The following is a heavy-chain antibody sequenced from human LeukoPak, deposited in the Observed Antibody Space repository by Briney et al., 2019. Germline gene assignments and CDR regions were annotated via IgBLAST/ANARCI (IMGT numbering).Heavy chain of an antibody. J-gene: IGHJ4*02. CDR2: IYYSGST. V-gene: IGHV4-59*01. CDR3: ARYYYDSSGYYRAYYFDY. CDR1: GCSISSYY. Sequence: SETLSLTCTVSGCSISSYYWSWIRQPPGKGLEWIGYIYYSGSTNYNPSLKSRVTISVDTSKNQFSLQLSSVTAADTAVYYCARYYYDSSGYYRAYYFDYWGQGTLVTVSS. D-gene: IGHD3-22*01.